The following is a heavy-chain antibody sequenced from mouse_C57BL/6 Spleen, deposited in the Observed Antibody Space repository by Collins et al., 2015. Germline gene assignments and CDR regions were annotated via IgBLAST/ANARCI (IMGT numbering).Heavy chain of an antibody. Sequence: QVTLKESGPGYCSLPDLSLTCSFSGFSLSTSGMGVGWIRQPSGKGLEWLAHIWWDDVKRYNPALKSRLTISKDTSSSQVFLKIASVDTADTATYYCARIKDGNYPAWFAYWGQGTLVTVSA. CDR2: IWWDDVK. V-gene: IGHV8-8*01. J-gene: IGHJ3*01. D-gene: IGHD2-1*01. CDR1: GFSLSTSGMG. CDR3: ARIKDGNYPAWFAY.